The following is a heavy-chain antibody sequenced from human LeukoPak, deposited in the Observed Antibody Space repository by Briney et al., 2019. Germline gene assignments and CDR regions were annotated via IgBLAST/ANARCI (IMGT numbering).Heavy chain of an antibody. CDR3: AKHARPVPALSDY. CDR1: GGSISSSSYY. D-gene: IGHD2-2*01. V-gene: IGHV3-23*01. CDR2: ISGSGGST. Sequence: ETLSLTCTVSGGSISSSSYYWGWIRQPPGKGLEWVSAISGSGGSTYYADSVKRRFTISRDNSKNTLYLQMNSLRAEDTAVYYCAKHARPVPALSDYWGQGTLVTVSS. J-gene: IGHJ4*02.